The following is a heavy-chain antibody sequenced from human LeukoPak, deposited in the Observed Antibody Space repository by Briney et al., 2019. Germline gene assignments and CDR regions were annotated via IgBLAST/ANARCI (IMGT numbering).Heavy chain of an antibody. CDR2: IIPIFGTA. V-gene: IGHV1-69*01. CDR1: GGTFSSYA. D-gene: IGHD3-3*01. Sequence: SVKVSCKASGGTFSSYAISWVRQAPGQGLEWMGGIIPIFGTANYAQKFQGRVTITADESTSTAYMELSSLRSEDTAVYYCASGVVIIPTTQNYYYYYGMDVWGQGTTVTVSS. CDR3: ASGVVIIPTTQNYYYYYGMDV. J-gene: IGHJ6*02.